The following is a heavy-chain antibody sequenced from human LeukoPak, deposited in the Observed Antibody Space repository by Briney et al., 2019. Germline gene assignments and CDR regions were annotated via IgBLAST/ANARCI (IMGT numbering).Heavy chain of an antibody. CDR1: GGSISSSNW. CDR3: ARDQCSGGSCYDDAFDI. V-gene: IGHV4-4*02. Sequence: SETLSLTCAVSGGSISSSNWWSWVRQPPGKGLEWIGEIYRSGSTNYNPSLKSRVTISVDKSKNQFSLKLSPVTAADTAVYYCARDQCSGGSCYDDAFDIWGQGTMVTVSS. J-gene: IGHJ3*02. D-gene: IGHD2-15*01. CDR2: IYRSGST.